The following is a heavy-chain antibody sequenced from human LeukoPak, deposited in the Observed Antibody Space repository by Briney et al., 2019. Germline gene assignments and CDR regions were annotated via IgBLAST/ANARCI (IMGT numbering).Heavy chain of an antibody. CDR3: ARHPAYDYVWGSYRYGLDY. V-gene: IGHV4-34*01. CDR1: GGSFSGYY. J-gene: IGHJ4*02. Sequence: PSETLSLTCAVYGGSFSGYYWSWIRQPPGKGLEWIGEINHSGSTNYNPSLKSLVTISVDSSKNQSTLKLSSVTAADTAVYYCARHPAYDYVWGSYRYGLDYWGQGTLVTVSS. CDR2: INHSGST. D-gene: IGHD3-16*02.